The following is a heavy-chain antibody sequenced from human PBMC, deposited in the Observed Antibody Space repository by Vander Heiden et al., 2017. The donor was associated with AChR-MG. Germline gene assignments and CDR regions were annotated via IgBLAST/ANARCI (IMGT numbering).Heavy chain of an antibody. D-gene: IGHD2-15*01. J-gene: IGHJ6*02. Sequence: QVQLQQWGAGLLKPSETLSLTCAVYGGSFRGYYWSWIRQPPGKGLEWIGEINHIGSTNYNPSLKSRVTISVDTSKNQFSLKLSSVTAADTAVYYCARVETDCSGGSCYSHYYYGMDVWGQGTTVTVSS. CDR2: INHIGST. CDR1: GGSFRGYY. V-gene: IGHV4-34*01. CDR3: ARVETDCSGGSCYSHYYYGMDV.